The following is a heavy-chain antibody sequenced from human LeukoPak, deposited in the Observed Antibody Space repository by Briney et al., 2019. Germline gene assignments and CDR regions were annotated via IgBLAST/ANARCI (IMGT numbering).Heavy chain of an antibody. V-gene: IGHV4-34*01. CDR2: INHSGST. CDR1: GGSLSGYY. CDR3: GRHLYGSGSSRGFDY. Sequence: PSEALSLTCAVYGGSLSGYYWSWIRQPPGKGLEWIGEINHSGSTNYNPSLKSRVTISVDTSKNQFSLKLSSVTAADTAVYYCGRHLYGSGSSRGFDYWGQGTLVTVSS. D-gene: IGHD3-10*01. J-gene: IGHJ4*02.